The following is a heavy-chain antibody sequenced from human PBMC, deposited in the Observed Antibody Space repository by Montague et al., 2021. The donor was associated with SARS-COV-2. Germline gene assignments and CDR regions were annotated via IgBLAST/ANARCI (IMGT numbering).Heavy chain of an antibody. J-gene: IGHJ5*02. CDR3: AHKLYGINRRRFDP. V-gene: IGHV2-5*02. CDR1: GFSLTTRGVG. Sequence: PALVKPTQTLTLTCTFSGFSLTTRGVGVGWIRQPPGKALEWLALIYWDDAKHYSPSLKSRLTITKDTSKNQVVLTMTNMDPVDTATYYCAHKLYGINRRRFDPWGQGILVTVSS. CDR2: IYWDDAK. D-gene: IGHD1-14*01.